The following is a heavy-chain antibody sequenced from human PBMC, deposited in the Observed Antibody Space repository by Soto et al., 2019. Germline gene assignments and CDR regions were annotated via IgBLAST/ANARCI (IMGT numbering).Heavy chain of an antibody. Sequence: GSLRLSCAASGFTFSSYAMSWVRQAPGKGLEWVSAISGSGGSTYYADSVKGRFTISRDNSKNTLYLQMNSLGAEDTAVYYCAKDRSYSSSWYKLFDPWGQGTLVTVSS. CDR3: AKDRSYSSSWYKLFDP. V-gene: IGHV3-23*01. D-gene: IGHD6-13*01. J-gene: IGHJ5*02. CDR1: GFTFSSYA. CDR2: ISGSGGST.